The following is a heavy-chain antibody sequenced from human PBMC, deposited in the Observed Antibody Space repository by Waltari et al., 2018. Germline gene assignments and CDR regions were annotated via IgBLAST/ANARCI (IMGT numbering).Heavy chain of an antibody. J-gene: IGHJ4*02. CDR2: IIPIFGTA. Sequence: QVQLVQSGAEVKKPGSSVKVSCKASGGTFSSYGISWVRQPPGQGLGWMGRIIPIFGTANYAQKFQGRVTITADKSTSTAYMELSSLRSEDTAVYYCASLPIYDFWSGYPPYYFDYWGQGTLVTVSS. D-gene: IGHD3-3*01. CDR1: GGTFSSYG. CDR3: ASLPIYDFWSGYPPYYFDY. V-gene: IGHV1-69*13.